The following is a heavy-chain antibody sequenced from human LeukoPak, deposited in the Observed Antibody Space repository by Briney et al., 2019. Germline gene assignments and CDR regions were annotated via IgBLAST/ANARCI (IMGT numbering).Heavy chain of an antibody. Sequence: PSETLSLTCAVYGGSFSGYYWSWIRQPPGKGLEWIGEINHSGSTNYNPSLKSRVTISVDTSKNQFSLKLSSVTAADTAVYYCARGRRKYQLRFPDYWGQGTLVTVSS. CDR1: GGSFSGYY. J-gene: IGHJ4*02. V-gene: IGHV4-34*01. CDR3: ARGRRKYQLRFPDY. CDR2: INHSGST. D-gene: IGHD2-2*01.